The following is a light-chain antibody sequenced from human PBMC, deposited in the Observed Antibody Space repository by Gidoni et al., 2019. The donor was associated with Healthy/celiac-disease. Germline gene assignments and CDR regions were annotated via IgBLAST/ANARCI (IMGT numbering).Light chain of an antibody. V-gene: IGKV1-39*01. CDR2: AAS. J-gene: IGKJ1*01. Sequence: DIQIPQSPSSLSASVGDRVTITCRASQSISSYLNWYQQKPGKAPKLLIYAASSLQSGVPSRFSGSGSGTDFTLTISSLQPEDCATYYCKQSYSTPGTFGQGTKVEIK. CDR1: QSISSY. CDR3: KQSYSTPGT.